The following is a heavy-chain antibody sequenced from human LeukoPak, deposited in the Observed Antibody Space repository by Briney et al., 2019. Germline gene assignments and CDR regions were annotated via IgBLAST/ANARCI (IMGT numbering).Heavy chain of an antibody. CDR1: GYSFTSYW. V-gene: IGHV5-51*01. CDR3: ARLSRDILTGYYVAFDI. J-gene: IGHJ3*02. D-gene: IGHD3-9*01. CDR2: IYPGDSDT. Sequence: GESLKISCKGSGYSFTSYWIGWVRQMPGKGLEWMGIIYPGDSDTRYSPSFQGQVTISADKSIGTAYLQWSSLKASDTAMYYCARLSRDILTGYYVAFDIWGQGTMVTVSS.